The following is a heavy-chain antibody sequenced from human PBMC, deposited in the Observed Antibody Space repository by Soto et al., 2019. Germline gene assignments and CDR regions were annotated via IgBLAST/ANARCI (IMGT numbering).Heavy chain of an antibody. D-gene: IGHD3-9*01. V-gene: IGHV3-23*01. CDR3: AKDIGGYYDIMKGYPEGQYYYAMDV. CDR1: DVTFGSYA. Sequence: EVKLLESGGGLAQPGGSLRLSCAASDVTFGSYAMSWVHQAPGKGLECVSGISGSGRNTYYADSVKGRFTISRDNAKNTLYLEMTSLRAEDTAVYYCAKDIGGYYDIMKGYPEGQYYYAMDVWGQGTTVTVSS. CDR2: ISGSGRNT. J-gene: IGHJ6*02.